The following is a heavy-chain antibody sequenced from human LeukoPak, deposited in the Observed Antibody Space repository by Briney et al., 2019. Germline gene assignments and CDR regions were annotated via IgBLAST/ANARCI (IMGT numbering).Heavy chain of an antibody. Sequence: SETLSLTCTVSGGSISSYYWSWIRQPAGKGLEWIGRIYTSGSTNYNPSLKSRVTMSVDTSKNQFSLKLSSVTAADTAVYYCARGLIAAQENYFDYWGQGTLVTVSS. V-gene: IGHV4-4*07. CDR3: ARGLIAAQENYFDY. J-gene: IGHJ4*02. D-gene: IGHD6-6*01. CDR1: GGSISSYY. CDR2: IYTSGST.